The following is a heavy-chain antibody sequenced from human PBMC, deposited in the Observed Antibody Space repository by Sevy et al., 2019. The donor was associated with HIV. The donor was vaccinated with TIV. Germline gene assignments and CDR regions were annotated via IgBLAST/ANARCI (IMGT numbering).Heavy chain of an antibody. CDR3: ARDVRGEGIRPGDLDY. Sequence: GGSLRLSCAASGFTFSHYGMQWVRQAPGKGLEWVALIWNDGSNKYCADSVKGRFTTSRDNSSNTLFLQMNSLRAEDTAVYYCARDVRGEGIRPGDLDYWGQGTLVTVSS. CDR2: IWNDGSNK. CDR1: GFTFSHYG. J-gene: IGHJ4*02. V-gene: IGHV3-33*01. D-gene: IGHD3-10*02.